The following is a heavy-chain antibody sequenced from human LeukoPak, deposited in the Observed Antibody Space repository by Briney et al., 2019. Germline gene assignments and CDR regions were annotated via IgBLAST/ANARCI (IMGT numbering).Heavy chain of an antibody. CDR1: GFTFSSYR. J-gene: IGHJ3*02. CDR2: ISSSSSTI. D-gene: IGHD1-1*01. V-gene: IGHV3-48*01. Sequence: GSLRLSCAASGFTFSSYRMSWVRQAPGKGLEWVSYISSSSSTIYYADSVKGRFTVSRDNAKNSLYLQMNSLRAEDTAVYYCARGGSYRRNAFDIWGQGTMVTVSS. CDR3: ARGGSYRRNAFDI.